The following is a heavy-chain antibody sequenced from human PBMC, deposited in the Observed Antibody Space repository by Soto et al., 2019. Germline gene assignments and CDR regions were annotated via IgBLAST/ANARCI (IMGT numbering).Heavy chain of an antibody. CDR3: ARDPLGYCSSTTCQGLDY. D-gene: IGHD2-15*01. Sequence: QVQLQESGPGLVKPSGTLSLTCTISSGSISSSNWWSWVRQPPGRGLEWIGEIYHSGTTYYNPSLKSRVTMSVDKSKNQFSLKLTSVTAADTAVYYGARDPLGYCSSTTCQGLDYWGRGTLVTVSS. J-gene: IGHJ4*02. CDR1: SGSISSSNW. V-gene: IGHV4-4*02. CDR2: IYHSGTT.